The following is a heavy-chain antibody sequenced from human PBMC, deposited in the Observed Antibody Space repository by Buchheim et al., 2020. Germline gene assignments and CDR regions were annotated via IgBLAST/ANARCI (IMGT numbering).Heavy chain of an antibody. D-gene: IGHD4-17*01. CDR3: ARSGLGGTVTLFDY. CDR1: GGTFSSYT. CDR2: INTNTGNP. Sequence: QVQLVQSGAEVKKPGSSVKVSCKSSGGTFSSYTISWVRQAPGQGLEWMGWINTNTGNPTYAQGFTGRFVFSLDTSVSTAYLQISSLKAEDTAVYYCARSGLGGTVTLFDYWGQGTL. J-gene: IGHJ4*02. V-gene: IGHV7-4-1*02.